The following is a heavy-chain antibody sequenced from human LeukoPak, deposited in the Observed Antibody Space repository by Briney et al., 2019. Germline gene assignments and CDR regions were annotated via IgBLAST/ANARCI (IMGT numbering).Heavy chain of an antibody. Sequence: PSETLSLTCTVSGGSISSSSYYWGWIRQPPGKGLEWIGSIYYSGSTYYNPSLKSRVTISVDTSKNQFSLNLSSVTAADTAVYYCARVSGYSYGLFDYWGQGTLVTVSS. CDR3: ARVSGYSYGLFDY. J-gene: IGHJ4*02. CDR2: IYYSGST. CDR1: GGSISSSSYY. D-gene: IGHD5-18*01. V-gene: IGHV4-39*07.